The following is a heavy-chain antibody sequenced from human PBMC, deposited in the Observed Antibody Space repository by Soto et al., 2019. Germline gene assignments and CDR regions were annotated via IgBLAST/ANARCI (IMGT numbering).Heavy chain of an antibody. CDR2: IIPIFGTA. CDR1: GGTFSSCA. CDR3: ASQYGSGSHYSYGMDV. D-gene: IGHD3-10*01. J-gene: IGHJ6*02. Sequence: GASVKVSCKASGGTFSSCAISWVRQAPGQGLEWMGGIIPIFGTANYAQKFQGRVTITADESTSTAYMELSSLRSEDTAVYYCASQYGSGSHYSYGMDVWGQGTTVTVSS. V-gene: IGHV1-69*13.